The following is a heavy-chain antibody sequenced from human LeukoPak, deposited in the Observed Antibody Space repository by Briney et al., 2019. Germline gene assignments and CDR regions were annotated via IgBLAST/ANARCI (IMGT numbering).Heavy chain of an antibody. CDR2: INHSGST. V-gene: IGHV4-34*01. Sequence: SETLSLTCAVYGGSFSGYYWSWIRQPPGKGLEWIGEINHSGSTNYNPALKSGVTISVNTAKNSFSLMLSSVTAAETAVYYCAREIMVPGVIYARPHNWFDPWGQGTLVTVSS. CDR3: AREIMVPGVIYARPHNWFDP. CDR1: GGSFSGYY. J-gene: IGHJ5*02. D-gene: IGHD3-10*01.